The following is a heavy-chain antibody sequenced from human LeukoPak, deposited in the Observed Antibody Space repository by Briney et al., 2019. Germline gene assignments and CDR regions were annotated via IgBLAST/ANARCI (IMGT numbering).Heavy chain of an antibody. D-gene: IGHD1-20*01. CDR1: GFTFGSYA. J-gene: IGHJ4*02. CDR2: ISVGGGST. V-gene: IGHV3-23*01. CDR3: AKDRLTGTPYYFDY. Sequence: HPGGSLRLSWAASGFTFGSYAMSWVRQAPGKGMEWVSGISVGGGSTYYADSVKGRFTISRDNSKNTLYLQMDSLRAEDTAVYHCAKDRLTGTPYYFDYWGQGTLVTVSS.